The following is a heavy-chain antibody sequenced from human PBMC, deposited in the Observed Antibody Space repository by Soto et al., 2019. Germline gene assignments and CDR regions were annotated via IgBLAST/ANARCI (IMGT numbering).Heavy chain of an antibody. D-gene: IGHD6-19*01. Sequence: EVQLVESGGGLVKPGGSLRLYCAASGFTFSNAWMNWVRQAPGKGLEWVGRIKSKTDGGTTDYAAPVKGRFTISRDDSKNTLYLQMNSLKTEDTALYYCTTDLYAVAGEGWFDPWGQGTLVTVSS. J-gene: IGHJ5*02. CDR1: GFTFSNAW. CDR3: TTDLYAVAGEGWFDP. V-gene: IGHV3-15*07. CDR2: IKSKTDGGTT.